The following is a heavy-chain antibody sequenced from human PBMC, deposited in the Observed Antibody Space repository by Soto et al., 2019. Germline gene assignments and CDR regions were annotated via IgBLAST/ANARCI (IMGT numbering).Heavy chain of an antibody. V-gene: IGHV1-3*01. J-gene: IGHJ6*02. CDR1: GYTFTSYA. CDR2: INAGNGNT. Sequence: QVQLVQSGAEVKKPGASVKVSCKASGYTFTSYAMHWVRQAPGQRLEWMGWINAGNGNTKYSQKFQGRVTITRDTSASTAYMELSSLRSEDTAVYYCARDFRLLWFGELLFYYYGMDVWGQGTTVTVSS. CDR3: ARDFRLLWFGELLFYYYGMDV. D-gene: IGHD3-10*01.